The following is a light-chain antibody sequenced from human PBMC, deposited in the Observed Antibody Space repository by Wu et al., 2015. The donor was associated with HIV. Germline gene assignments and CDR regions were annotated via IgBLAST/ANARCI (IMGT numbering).Light chain of an antibody. V-gene: IGKV3-20*01. CDR1: QSVDRSY. CDR3: QQYGSTPLT. J-gene: IGKJ5*01. CDR2: GAS. Sequence: EIVLTQSPGTLSLSPGERATLSCRASQSVDRSYLAWYQQKPGQNTRLLIYGASSRATGIPDRFSGSGSGTDFTLTISRLEPEDFAVYYCQQYGSTPLTFGQGTRLEIK.